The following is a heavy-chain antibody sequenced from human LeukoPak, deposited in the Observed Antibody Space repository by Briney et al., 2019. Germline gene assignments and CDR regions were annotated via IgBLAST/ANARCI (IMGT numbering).Heavy chain of an antibody. Sequence: KPGGSLRLSCAASGFTFSSYSMNWVRQAPGKGLEWVSSISSSSSYIYYADSVKGRFTIPRDNAKNSLYLQMNSLRAEDTAVYYCARDGLAAGTPAFDYWGQGTLVTVSS. CDR3: ARDGLAAGTPAFDY. CDR1: GFTFSSYS. CDR2: ISSSSSYI. J-gene: IGHJ4*02. V-gene: IGHV3-21*01. D-gene: IGHD6-13*01.